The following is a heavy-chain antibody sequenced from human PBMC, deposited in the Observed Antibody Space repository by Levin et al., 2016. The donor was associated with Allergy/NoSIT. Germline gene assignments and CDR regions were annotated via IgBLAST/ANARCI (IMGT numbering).Heavy chain of an antibody. CDR2: ISSSSSSYI. V-gene: IGHV3-21*01. J-gene: IGHJ4*02. D-gene: IGHD2-2*01. Sequence: GGSLRLSCAASGFTFSSYSMNWVRQAPGKGLEWVSSISSSSSSYIYYADSVKGRFTISRDNAKNSLYVQMNSLRGEDTAVYYCARDLWGARHMRGCSSCYDGFDFWGQGTLVTVSS. CDR1: GFTFSSYS. CDR3: ARDLWGARHMRGCSSCYDGFDF.